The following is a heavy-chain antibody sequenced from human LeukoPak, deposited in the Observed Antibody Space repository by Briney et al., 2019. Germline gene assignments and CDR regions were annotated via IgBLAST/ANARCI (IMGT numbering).Heavy chain of an antibody. CDR2: IRSKGSGGTT. CDR1: GFTVNSNY. CDR3: SDRIFTAMVRGSFDY. J-gene: IGHJ4*02. V-gene: IGHV3-49*03. Sequence: GGSLRLSCAASGFTVNSNYMSWFRQAPGKGLEWVGFIRSKGSGGTTEYAASVKGRFTISRDDSKSIAYVQMISLKTEDTAVYYCSDRIFTAMVRGSFDYWGQGILVTVSS. D-gene: IGHD5-18*01.